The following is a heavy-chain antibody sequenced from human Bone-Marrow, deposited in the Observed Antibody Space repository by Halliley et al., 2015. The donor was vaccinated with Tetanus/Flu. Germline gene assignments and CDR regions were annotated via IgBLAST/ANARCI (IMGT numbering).Heavy chain of an antibody. V-gene: IGHV3-23*01. CDR2: ISGSGENT. D-gene: IGHD1-26*01. CDR3: ARDHTPWEEGMPLDY. J-gene: IGHJ4*02. Sequence: AVSGFMLSRYAMSWVRQAPGKGLEWVSGISGSGENTYYADSEKGQFSISRDTSKNTLYLQINSLRAEDTAIYYCARDHTPWEEGMPLDYWGQGTLVTVSS. CDR1: GFMLSRYA.